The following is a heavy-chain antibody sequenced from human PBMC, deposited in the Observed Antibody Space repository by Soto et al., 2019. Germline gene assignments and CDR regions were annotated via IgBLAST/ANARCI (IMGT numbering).Heavy chain of an antibody. CDR2: ISAYNGNT. V-gene: IGHV1-18*01. CDR3: ARVPYDSSGYEYFQH. CDR1: GYTFTSYG. J-gene: IGHJ1*01. D-gene: IGHD3-22*01. Sequence: ASVKVSCKASGYTFTSYGISWVRQAPGQGLEWMGWISAYNGNTNYAQKLQGRVTMTTDTSTSTAYMELRSLRSDDTAVYYCARVPYDSSGYEYFQHWGQGTLVTVSS.